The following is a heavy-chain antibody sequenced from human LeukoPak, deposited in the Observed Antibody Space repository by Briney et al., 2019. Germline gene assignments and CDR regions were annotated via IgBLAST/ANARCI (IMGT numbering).Heavy chain of an antibody. CDR2: IGAYNGNP. D-gene: IGHD3-10*01. V-gene: IGHV1-18*01. Sequence: ASVKVSCKASGYTFSNYAISWVRQAPGQGLEWMGWIGAYNGNPDYTQSLQGRVTMTTDTSTSTAYMELRSLRSDDTAVYYCARGRKAGDYWGQGTLVTVSS. CDR1: GYTFSNYA. J-gene: IGHJ4*02. CDR3: ARGRKAGDY.